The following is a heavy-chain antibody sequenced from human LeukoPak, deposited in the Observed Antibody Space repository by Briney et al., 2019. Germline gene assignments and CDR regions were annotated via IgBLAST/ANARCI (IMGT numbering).Heavy chain of an antibody. Sequence: ASVKVSCKASGYTFTSYYMHWVRQAPGQGLEWMGIINPSGGSTSYAQKFQGRVTMTGDTSTSTVYMELSSLRSEDTAVYYCARDHESYYGSGSYYPGGCDYWGQGTLVTVSS. CDR2: INPSGGST. D-gene: IGHD3-10*01. CDR1: GYTFTSYY. J-gene: IGHJ4*02. V-gene: IGHV1-46*01. CDR3: ARDHESYYGSGSYYPGGCDY.